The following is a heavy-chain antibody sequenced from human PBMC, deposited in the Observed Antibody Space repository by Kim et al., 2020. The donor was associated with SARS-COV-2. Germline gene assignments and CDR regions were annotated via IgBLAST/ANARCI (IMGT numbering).Heavy chain of an antibody. V-gene: IGHV3-30-3*01. CDR1: GFTFSSYA. CDR2: ISYDGSNK. J-gene: IGHJ3*02. D-gene: IGHD2-2*02. Sequence: GGSLRLSCAASGFTFSSYAMHWVRQAPGKGLEWVAVISYDGSNKYYADSVKGRFTISRDNSKNTLYLQMNSLRAEDTAVYYCYASYIAYDRGAFDIWGQGTMVTVSS. CDR3: YASYIAYDRGAFDI.